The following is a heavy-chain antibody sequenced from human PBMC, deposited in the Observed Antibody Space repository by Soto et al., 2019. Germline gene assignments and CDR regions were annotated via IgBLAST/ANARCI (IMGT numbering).Heavy chain of an antibody. J-gene: IGHJ3*02. CDR2: INHSGST. CDR1: GGSFSGYY. V-gene: IGHV4-34*01. D-gene: IGHD2-15*01. CDR3: ARECSGGSCYVAFDI. Sequence: PSETLSLTCAVYGGSFSGYYWSWIRQPPGKGLEWIGEINHSGSTNYNPSLKSRVTISVDTSKNQFSLKLSSVTAADTAVYYCARECSGGSCYVAFDIWGQGTMVTVSS.